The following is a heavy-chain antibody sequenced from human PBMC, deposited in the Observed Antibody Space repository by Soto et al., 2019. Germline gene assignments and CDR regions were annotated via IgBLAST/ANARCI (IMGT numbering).Heavy chain of an antibody. D-gene: IGHD4-17*01. V-gene: IGHV1-2*04. CDR3: ARENYDDYGDYVTDY. CDR2: INPNSGGT. Sequence: ASVKVSCKASGYTFTGYYMHWVRQAPGQGLEWMGWINPNSGGTNYAQKFQGWVTMTRDTSISTAYMELSRLRSDDTAVYYCARENYDDYGDYVTDYWGQGTLVTVSS. CDR1: GYTFTGYY. J-gene: IGHJ4*02.